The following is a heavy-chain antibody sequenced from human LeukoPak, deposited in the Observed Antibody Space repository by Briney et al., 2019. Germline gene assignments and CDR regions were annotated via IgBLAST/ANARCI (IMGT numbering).Heavy chain of an antibody. Sequence: GASVKVSCKASGYTFTSYGISWVRQAPGQGLEWMGWISAYNGNTNYAQKLQGRVTMTTDTPTSTAYMELSSLRSEDTAVYYCARDSSGVTTVTTYAFDIWGQGTMVTVSS. CDR2: ISAYNGNT. J-gene: IGHJ3*02. CDR3: ARDSSGVTTVTTYAFDI. CDR1: GYTFTSYG. D-gene: IGHD4-11*01. V-gene: IGHV1-18*01.